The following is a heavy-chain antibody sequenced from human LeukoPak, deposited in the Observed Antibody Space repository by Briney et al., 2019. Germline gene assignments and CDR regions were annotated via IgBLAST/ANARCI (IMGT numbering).Heavy chain of an antibody. CDR1: GGSISSSNW. V-gene: IGHV4-4*02. D-gene: IGHD3-10*01. Sequence: SGTLSLTCAVSGGSISSSNWWSWVRQPRGKGLEWIGEIYHSGSTTYNPSLKSRVTISVDKSKNQFSLKLSSVTAADTAVYYCARGDTMVRGVISFDYWGQGTLVTVSS. J-gene: IGHJ4*02. CDR2: IYHSGST. CDR3: ARGDTMVRGVISFDY.